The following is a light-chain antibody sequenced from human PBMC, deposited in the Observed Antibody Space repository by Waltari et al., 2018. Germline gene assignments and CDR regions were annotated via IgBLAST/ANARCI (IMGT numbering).Light chain of an antibody. CDR1: YSNVGRSDL. CDR3: CSYASSSPRLI. CDR2: EVL. V-gene: IGLV2-23*02. J-gene: IGLJ2*01. Sequence: QSALTQPASVSGSLGQSVSISCSGTYSNVGRSDLVSWYHQRPGEAPKLLIYEVLKRPSGISNRFSGSKSGNAASLTISALQPEDEGTYYCCSYASSSPRLIFGGGTELSVL.